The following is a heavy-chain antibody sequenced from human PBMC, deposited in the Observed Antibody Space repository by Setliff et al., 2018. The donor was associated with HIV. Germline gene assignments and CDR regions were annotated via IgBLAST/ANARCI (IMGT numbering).Heavy chain of an antibody. CDR3: AREFFY. V-gene: IGHV4-59*01. CDR2: IYYTGST. D-gene: IGHD3-3*01. J-gene: IGHJ4*02. Sequence: SETLSLTCAVYVESFSGFYWSWIRQPPGKGLEWIGFIYYTGSTNYNPSLKSRVTMSVDTSKNHFSLRLNSVTAADTAVYYCAREFFYWGQGILVTVSS. CDR1: VESFSGFY.